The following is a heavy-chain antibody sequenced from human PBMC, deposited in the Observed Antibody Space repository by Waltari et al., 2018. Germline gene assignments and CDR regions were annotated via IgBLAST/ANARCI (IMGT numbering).Heavy chain of an antibody. J-gene: IGHJ5*02. D-gene: IGHD2-15*01. V-gene: IGHV4-39*06. CDR3: VRDRERVALLNWFDP. Sequence: RLQLQESGPGLLKPSETLSLTCTVSGGSITMRHSFWGWISQPPGKGLEWIGSINHSGNTYYNPSLKNGVTISVDRSKNQFSLKVNSVTAADTAVYYCVRDRERVALLNWFDPWGQGTLVTVSS. CDR1: GGSITMRHSF. CDR2: INHSGNT.